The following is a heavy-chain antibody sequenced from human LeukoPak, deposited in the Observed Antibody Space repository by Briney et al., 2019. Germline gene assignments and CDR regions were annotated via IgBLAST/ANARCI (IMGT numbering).Heavy chain of an antibody. CDR3: ARGAGWYNY. V-gene: IGHV4-59*01. Sequence: SETLSLTCTVSGGSINSDYWSWLRQPPGVGPEWIGYIYHSGNTNYNPSLKSRVTISIDTSKKQFSLKLSSVTAADTAVYYCARGAGWYNYWGQGTLVTVSS. J-gene: IGHJ4*02. D-gene: IGHD6-19*01. CDR1: GGSINSDY. CDR2: IYHSGNT.